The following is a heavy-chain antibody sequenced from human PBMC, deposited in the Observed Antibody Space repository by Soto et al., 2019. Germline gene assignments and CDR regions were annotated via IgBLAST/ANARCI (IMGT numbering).Heavy chain of an antibody. D-gene: IGHD6-13*01. J-gene: IGHJ5*02. Sequence: QVQLQQWGAGLLKPSETLSLTCAVYGGSFSGYYWSWIRQPPGKGLEWIGEINHSGSTNYNPSLKSRFAISVDTSKNPFSLKLSSVTAADTAVYYCARGRRYSSSWHNWFDPWGQGTLVTVSS. V-gene: IGHV4-34*01. CDR1: GGSFSGYY. CDR3: ARGRRYSSSWHNWFDP. CDR2: INHSGST.